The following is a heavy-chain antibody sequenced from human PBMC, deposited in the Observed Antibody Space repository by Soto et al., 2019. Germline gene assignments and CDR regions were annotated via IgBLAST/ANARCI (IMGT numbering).Heavy chain of an antibody. CDR1: GGSVSSGSYY. D-gene: IGHD6-19*01. CDR2: VYYSGST. Sequence: QVQLQESGPGLVKPSETLSLTCTVSGGSVSSGSYYWSWIRQPPGKGLEWIGYVYYSGSTNYKPSLKSRVTISLDTTKNQVSLNLSSVTAADSAAYYCASHLDSSGWCFAYWGKGTRVTVSA. V-gene: IGHV4-61*01. J-gene: IGHJ4*02. CDR3: ASHLDSSGWCFAY.